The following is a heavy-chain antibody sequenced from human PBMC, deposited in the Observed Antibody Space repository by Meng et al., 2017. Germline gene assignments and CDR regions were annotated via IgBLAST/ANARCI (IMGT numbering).Heavy chain of an antibody. D-gene: IGHD1-1*01. CDR3: ARVPLRFYNWNDLPDY. Sequence: KISCKGSGYSFTSYWIGWVRQMPGKGLEWMGGIIPIFGTANYAQKFQGRVTITADKSTSTAYMELSSLRSEDTAVYYCARVPLRFYNWNDLPDYWGQGTLVTVSS. V-gene: IGHV1-69*06. CDR2: IIPIFGTA. J-gene: IGHJ4*02. CDR1: GYSFTSYW.